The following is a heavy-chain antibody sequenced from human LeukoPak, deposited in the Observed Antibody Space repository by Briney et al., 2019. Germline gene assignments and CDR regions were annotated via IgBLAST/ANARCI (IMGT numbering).Heavy chain of an antibody. CDR3: VNVEWLPDYGMDV. CDR2: ISYDGSNK. D-gene: IGHD6-19*01. J-gene: IGHJ6*04. Sequence: GGSLRLSCAASGFTFSSYGMHWVRQAPGKGLEWVAVISYDGSNKYYADSVKGRFTISRDNSKNTLYLQMSSLRAEDTAVYYCVNVEWLPDYGMDVWGKGSTVTVSS. CDR1: GFTFSSYG. V-gene: IGHV3-30*18.